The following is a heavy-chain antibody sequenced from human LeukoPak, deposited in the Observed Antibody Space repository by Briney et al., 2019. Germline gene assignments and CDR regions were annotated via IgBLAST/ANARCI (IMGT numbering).Heavy chain of an antibody. CDR3: ARPTVTWYFDL. V-gene: IGHV4-39*01. Sequence: SETLSLTCTVSGGSISSSSYYWGWIRQPPGKGREWIGSIYYSGSTYYNPSLKSRVTISVDTSKNQFSLKLSSVTAADTAVYYCARPTVTWYFDLWGRGTLVTVSS. J-gene: IGHJ2*01. D-gene: IGHD4-11*01. CDR1: GGSISSSSYY. CDR2: IYYSGST.